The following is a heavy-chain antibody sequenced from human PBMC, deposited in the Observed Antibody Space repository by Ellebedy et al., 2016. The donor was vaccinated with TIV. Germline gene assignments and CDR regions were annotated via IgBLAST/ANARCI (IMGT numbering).Heavy chain of an antibody. V-gene: IGHV3-48*03. D-gene: IGHD3-22*01. CDR1: GFTVSSNY. Sequence: GESLKISCAASGFTVSSNYMNWVRQAPGKGLEWVSYISSSGSTIYYADSVKGRFTISRDNAKKSLYLQMNSLRAEDTAVYYCARGVWDSGGYFHYWGQGTLVTVSS. J-gene: IGHJ4*02. CDR3: ARGVWDSGGYFHY. CDR2: ISSSGSTI.